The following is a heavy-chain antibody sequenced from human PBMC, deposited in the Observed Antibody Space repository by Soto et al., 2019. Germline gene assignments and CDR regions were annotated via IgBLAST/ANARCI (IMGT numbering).Heavy chain of an antibody. CDR2: IWYDGSNK. D-gene: IGHD6-13*01. J-gene: IGHJ4*02. V-gene: IGHV3-33*01. CDR1: GFTFSSYG. Sequence: SLRLSCAASGFTFSSYGMHWVRQAPGKGLEWVAVIWYDGSNKYYADSVKGRFTISRDNSKNTLYLQMNSLRAEDTAVYYCARARLIGAAAGTLYYFDYWGQGTLVTVSS. CDR3: ARARLIGAAAGTLYYFDY.